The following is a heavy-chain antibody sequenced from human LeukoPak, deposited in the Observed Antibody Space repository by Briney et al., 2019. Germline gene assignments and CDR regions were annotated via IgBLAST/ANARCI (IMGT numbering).Heavy chain of an antibody. CDR3: AKRVGPYSTSWYFDY. V-gene: IGHV3-23*01. J-gene: IGHJ4*02. CDR1: GFTFRSYA. D-gene: IGHD2-2*01. Sequence: GGTLRLSCAASGFTFRSYAMSWVRQAPGKGLEWVSGISDSGGSTYYADSVKGRFTISRDNSKNTLYLQMNSLRAEDTAAYYCAKRVGPYSTSWYFDYWSQGTLVTVSS. CDR2: ISDSGGST.